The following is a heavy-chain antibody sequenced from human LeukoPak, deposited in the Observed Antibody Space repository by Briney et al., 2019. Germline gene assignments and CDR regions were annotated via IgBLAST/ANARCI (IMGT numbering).Heavy chain of an antibody. V-gene: IGHV3-23*01. J-gene: IGHJ4*02. D-gene: IGHD4-17*01. CDR3: AKFDGDYGDFFDY. CDR1: GFTFSSYA. CDR2: ISGGGGTI. Sequence: GGSLRLSCAASGFTFSSYAMSWVRQAPGRGLEWVSAISGGGGTIYYAPSVKGRFTISRDNSINTLYLQVNSLRAEDTAVYYCAKFDGDYGDFFDYWGQGTLVTVSS.